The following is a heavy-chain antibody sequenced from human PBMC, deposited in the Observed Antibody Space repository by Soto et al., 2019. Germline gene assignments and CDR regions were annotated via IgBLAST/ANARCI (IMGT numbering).Heavy chain of an antibody. Sequence: QVQLQESGPGLVKPSQTLSLNCSVSGDSINNADYYWSWIRQHAGRGLEWIGYIYYSGTTYYNPSLXRRVTISMDTSKNQFSLEMSSVTAADTAVYYCAGVRGHAFDIRGQGTMVTVSS. CDR1: GDSINNADYY. V-gene: IGHV4-31*03. CDR3: AGVRGHAFDI. CDR2: IYYSGTT. J-gene: IGHJ3*02. D-gene: IGHD3-10*01.